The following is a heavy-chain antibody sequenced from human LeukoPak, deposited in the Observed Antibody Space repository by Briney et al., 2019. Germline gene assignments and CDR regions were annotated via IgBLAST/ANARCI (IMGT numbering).Heavy chain of an antibody. Sequence: PSETLSLTCTVTGGSISSYYWSWIRQPPGKGLEWIGNIYYSGSTNYNPSLKSRVTISVDTSKNQFSLKLSSATAADTAVYYCARRVVTAITFDYWGRGTLVTVSS. D-gene: IGHD2-21*02. CDR3: ARRVVTAITFDY. V-gene: IGHV4-59*08. CDR2: IYYSGST. J-gene: IGHJ4*02. CDR1: GGSISSYY.